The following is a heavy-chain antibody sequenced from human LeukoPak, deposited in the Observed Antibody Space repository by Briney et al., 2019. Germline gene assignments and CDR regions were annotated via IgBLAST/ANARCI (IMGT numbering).Heavy chain of an antibody. V-gene: IGHV3-7*01. J-gene: IGHJ3*02. Sequence: GGSLRLSCAASGFTLTSYWMSWVRQAPGKGLEWVANLNQDGSAKYYVDSVKGRFTISRDNAKNTLYLQMNSLRAEDTAVYYCASEYYYDSSGYYLESGAFDIWGQGTMVTVSS. CDR3: ASEYYYDSSGYYLESGAFDI. CDR1: GFTLTSYW. D-gene: IGHD3-22*01. CDR2: LNQDGSAK.